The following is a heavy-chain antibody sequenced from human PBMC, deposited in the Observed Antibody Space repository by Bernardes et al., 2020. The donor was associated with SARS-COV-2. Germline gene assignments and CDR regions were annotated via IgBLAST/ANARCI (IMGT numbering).Heavy chain of an antibody. V-gene: IGHV3-21*01. CDR1: GFTFTSYT. Sequence: SLSLSCAASGFTFTSYTMNLVRQAPGKGLEWVSSISSSSSFIYYADSGKGRFTISRDNAKNSLFLQMNSLRAEDTAVYYCARDLGRYCSSTSCPFDPWGQGTLVTVSS. J-gene: IGHJ5*02. D-gene: IGHD2-2*01. CDR2: ISSSSSFI. CDR3: ARDLGRYCSSTSCPFDP.